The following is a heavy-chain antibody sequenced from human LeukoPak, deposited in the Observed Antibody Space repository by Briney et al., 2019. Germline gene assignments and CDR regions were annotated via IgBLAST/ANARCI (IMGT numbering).Heavy chain of an antibody. Sequence: ASVKVSCKASGYTFTGYYMHWVRQAPGQGLEWMGWISAYNGNTNYAQKLQGRVTMTTDTSTSTAYMELRSLRSDDTAVYYCAREAICSSTSCSWRPLGYWGQGTLVTVSS. V-gene: IGHV1-18*04. J-gene: IGHJ4*02. CDR1: GYTFTGYY. CDR2: ISAYNGNT. CDR3: AREAICSSTSCSWRPLGY. D-gene: IGHD2-2*01.